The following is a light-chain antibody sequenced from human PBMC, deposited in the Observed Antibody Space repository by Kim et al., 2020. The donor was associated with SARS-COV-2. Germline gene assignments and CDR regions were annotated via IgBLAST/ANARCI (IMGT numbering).Light chain of an antibody. CDR3: QTWGTGIPWV. V-gene: IGLV4-69*01. CDR2: LNSDGSH. Sequence: QLVLTQSPSASASLGASVKLTCTLSSGHSSYAIAWHQQQPEEGPRYLMNLNSDGSHSKGDGIPDRFTGASSGAERYLTISSLRSEDEADYYCQTWGTGIPWVFGGGTQLTVL. CDR1: SGHSSYA. J-gene: IGLJ3*02.